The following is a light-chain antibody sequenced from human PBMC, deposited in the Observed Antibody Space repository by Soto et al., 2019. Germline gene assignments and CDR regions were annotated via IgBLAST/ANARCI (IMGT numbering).Light chain of an antibody. CDR3: QSYDRSLSGSRV. V-gene: IGLV1-40*01. Sequence: QSVLTQLPSVSGAPGQRVTISCTGSSSNNGAGYDVHWYQQLPGTAPKLLIYDNTNRPSGVPDRFSGSKSGTSASLAITGLQAEDEADYYCQSYDRSLSGSRVFGTGTKLTVL. CDR1: SSNNGAGYD. J-gene: IGLJ1*01. CDR2: DNT.